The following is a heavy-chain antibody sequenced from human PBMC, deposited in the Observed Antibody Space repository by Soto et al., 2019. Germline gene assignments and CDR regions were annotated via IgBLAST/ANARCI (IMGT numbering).Heavy chain of an antibody. D-gene: IGHD3-22*01. V-gene: IGHV1-46*01. CDR1: GYTFTSYY. CDR3: ARELRADYYDSSGYLPFGMDV. Sequence: ASVKVSCKASGYTFTSYYMHWVRQAPGQGLEWMGVINPIGVRTSYAQKFQGRVTMTRDTSTSTVYMELSSLRSEDTAVYYCARELRADYYDSSGYLPFGMDVWGQGTTVTVSS. J-gene: IGHJ6*02. CDR2: INPIGVRT.